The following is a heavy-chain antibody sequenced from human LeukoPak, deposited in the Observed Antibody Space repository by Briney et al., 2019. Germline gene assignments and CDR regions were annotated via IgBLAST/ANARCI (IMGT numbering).Heavy chain of an antibody. CDR1: GASISSGSYY. CDR3: ARDKSRTYGSADAFDI. D-gene: IGHD3-10*01. Sequence: SQTLSLTCTVSGASISSGSYYWSWIRQPPGKGLEWIGEINHSGSTNYNPSLKSRVTISVDTSKNQFSLKLSSVTAADTAVYYCARDKSRTYGSADAFDIWGQGTMVTVSS. CDR2: INHSGST. V-gene: IGHV4-39*07. J-gene: IGHJ3*02.